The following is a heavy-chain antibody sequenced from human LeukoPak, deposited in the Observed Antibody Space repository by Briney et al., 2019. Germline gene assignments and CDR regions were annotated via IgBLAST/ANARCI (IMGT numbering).Heavy chain of an antibody. CDR2: INPSGGST. J-gene: IGHJ4*02. D-gene: IGHD2-15*01. V-gene: IGHV1-46*01. CDR1: GYTFTSYY. CDR3: ARSIVVVVAATQTTHFDY. Sequence: ASVKVSCKASGYTFTSYYMHWVRQAPGQGLEWMGIINPSGGSTSYAQKFQGRVIMTRDTSTSTVYMELSSLRSEDTAVYYCARSIVVVVAATQTTHFDYWGQGTLVTVSS.